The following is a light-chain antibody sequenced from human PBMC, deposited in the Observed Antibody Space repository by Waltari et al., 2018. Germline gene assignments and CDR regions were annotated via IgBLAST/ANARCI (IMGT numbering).Light chain of an antibody. Sequence: QSALTQPASVSGSPGQSITISCTGTSSDVGSYNLVSWYQQYPGKAPKLIIYEVSKRPSGLSNRFSGSKSGNTASLTISGLQAEDEADYYCCSNAGSTTVLFGGGTKVTVL. J-gene: IGLJ2*01. CDR1: SSDVGSYNL. CDR3: CSNAGSTTVL. V-gene: IGLV2-23*02. CDR2: EVS.